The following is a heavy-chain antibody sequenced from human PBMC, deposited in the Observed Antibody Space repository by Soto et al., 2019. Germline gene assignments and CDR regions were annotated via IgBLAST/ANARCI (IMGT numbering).Heavy chain of an antibody. CDR3: ATAYYYDSSGYPDAFDI. CDR1: GYTFTSYG. V-gene: IGHV1-18*04. D-gene: IGHD3-22*01. CDR2: ISAYNGNT. J-gene: IGHJ3*02. Sequence: ASVKVSCKASGYTFTSYGIRWVRQAPGHGLAWMGWISAYNGNTNYAQKLQGRVTMTTDTSTSTAYMELRSLRSDDTAVYYCATAYYYDSSGYPDAFDIWGQGTMVTVSS.